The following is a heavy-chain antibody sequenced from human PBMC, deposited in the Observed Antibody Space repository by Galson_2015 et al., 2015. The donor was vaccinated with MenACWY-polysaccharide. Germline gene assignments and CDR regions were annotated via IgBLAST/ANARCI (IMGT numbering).Heavy chain of an antibody. Sequence: SLRLSCAPSGFTFRCYSMNWVRQAPGKGLEWDSYISTSSTTIYYADSVKGRFTISRDNVENSLYLQMNSLRAEDTAVYYCARDYYYGMDVWGLGTTVTVSS. CDR3: ARDYYYGMDV. V-gene: IGHV3-48*01. J-gene: IGHJ6*02. CDR2: ISTSSTTI. CDR1: GFTFRCYS.